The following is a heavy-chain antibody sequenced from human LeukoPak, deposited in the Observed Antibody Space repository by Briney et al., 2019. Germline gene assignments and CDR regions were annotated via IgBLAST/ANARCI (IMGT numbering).Heavy chain of an antibody. D-gene: IGHD3-22*01. CDR3: ARGSYYDSSGYREYYFDY. V-gene: IGHV4-59*12. Sequence: SETLSLTCTVSGGSISSYYWSWIRQHPGKGLEWIGYIYYSGSTYYNPSLKSRVTISVDRSKNQFSLKLSSVTAADTAVYYCARGSYYDSSGYREYYFDYWGQGTLVTVSS. J-gene: IGHJ4*02. CDR2: IYYSGST. CDR1: GGSISSYY.